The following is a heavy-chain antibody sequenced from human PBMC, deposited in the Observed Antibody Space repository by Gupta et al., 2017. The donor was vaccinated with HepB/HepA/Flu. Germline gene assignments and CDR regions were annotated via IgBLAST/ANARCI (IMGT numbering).Heavy chain of an antibody. J-gene: IGHJ6*02. CDR2: IYYSGST. CDR1: GGSISSSSSY. V-gene: IGHV4-39*01. Sequence: QLQLQESGPGLVKPSWTLSLTCTVSGGSISSSSSYWGWTRQPPGQGLEWIGSIYYSGSTYYNPSLKSRVTISVDTSKNQFSLKLSSVTAADTAVYYCARAGGIQLWLQVFSDYYGMDVWGQGTTVTVSS. D-gene: IGHD5-18*01. CDR3: ARAGGIQLWLQVFSDYYGMDV.